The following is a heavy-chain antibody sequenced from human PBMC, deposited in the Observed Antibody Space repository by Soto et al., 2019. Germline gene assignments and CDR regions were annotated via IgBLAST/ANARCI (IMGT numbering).Heavy chain of an antibody. CDR2: ISSSSSYI. Sequence: GGSLRLSYASSGFTFSSYSMNWVRQAPGKGLEWVSSISSSSSYIYYADSVKGRFTISRDNAKNSLYLQMNSLRAEDTAVYYCARAIAASMDVWGQGTTVTVSS. J-gene: IGHJ6*02. V-gene: IGHV3-21*01. D-gene: IGHD6-13*01. CDR3: ARAIAASMDV. CDR1: GFTFSSYS.